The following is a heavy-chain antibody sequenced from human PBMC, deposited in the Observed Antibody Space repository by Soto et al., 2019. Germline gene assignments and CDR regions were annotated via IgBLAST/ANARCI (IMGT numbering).Heavy chain of an antibody. J-gene: IGHJ4*02. CDR1: GYTFTGYY. Sequence: ASVKVSCKASGYTFTGYYMHWVRQAPGQGLEWMGWINTNSGGTNYAQKFQGRVTMTRDTSISTAYMELSRLRSDDTAVYYCARAAGYSSGWALASCFGYWGEGTLVTVAS. D-gene: IGHD6-19*01. CDR3: ARAAGYSSGWALASCFGY. V-gene: IGHV1-2*02. CDR2: INTNSGGT.